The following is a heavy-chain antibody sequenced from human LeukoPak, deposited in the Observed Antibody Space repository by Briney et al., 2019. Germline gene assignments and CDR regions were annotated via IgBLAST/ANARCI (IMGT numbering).Heavy chain of an antibody. V-gene: IGHV2-5*01. CDR1: GFSLSTGGVG. D-gene: IGHD1-14*01. CDR3: VRRLTTTTFDY. Sequence: SGPTLFHPTQPLTLTCTFSGFSLSTGGVGVGWIRQPPGKALEWLAHIYWNDDQRYSPSLKSRLTITKDTSKNQVVLAMTNMDPVDTATYYCVRRLTTTTFDYWGQGTLVTVAS. J-gene: IGHJ4*02. CDR2: IYWNDDQ.